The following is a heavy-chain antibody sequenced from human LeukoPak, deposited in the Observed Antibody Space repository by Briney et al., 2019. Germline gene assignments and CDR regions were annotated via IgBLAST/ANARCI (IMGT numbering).Heavy chain of an antibody. CDR3: ATLEDFAVEMATD. CDR1: GYTLTELS. D-gene: IGHD5-24*01. CDR2: FDPEDGEP. Sequence: ASVKVSCKVSGYTLTELSMHWVRQAPGKGLEWMGGFDPEDGEPIYAQNFQGRFTMTEDTSTDTVYMELSSLRSEDSAVYYCATLEDFAVEMATDWGRGTLVTVSS. J-gene: IGHJ4*02. V-gene: IGHV1-24*01.